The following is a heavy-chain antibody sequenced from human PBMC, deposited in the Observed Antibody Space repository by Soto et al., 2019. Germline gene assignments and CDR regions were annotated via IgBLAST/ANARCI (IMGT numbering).Heavy chain of an antibody. D-gene: IGHD2-15*01. CDR1: GYTFTSYG. Sequence: ASVKVSCKASGYTFTSYGISWVRQAPGQGLEWMGWISAYNGNTNYAQKLQGRVTMTTDTSTSTAYMELRSLRSDDMAVYYCARDRDIVVVVAAQPPTDDAFDIWGHGTMVTVSS. J-gene: IGHJ3*02. CDR2: ISAYNGNT. V-gene: IGHV1-18*03. CDR3: ARDRDIVVVVAAQPPTDDAFDI.